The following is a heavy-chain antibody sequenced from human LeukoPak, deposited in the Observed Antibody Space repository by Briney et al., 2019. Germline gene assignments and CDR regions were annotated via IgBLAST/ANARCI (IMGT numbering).Heavy chain of an antibody. J-gene: IGHJ6*03. CDR3: ARDWGVGLRYYYYYMDV. CDR1: GGTFSSYA. V-gene: IGHV1-69*05. Sequence: GASVKVSCKASGGTFSSYAISWVRQALGQGLEWMGRIIPIFVTANYAQKFQGRVTITTDESTSTAYMELSSLRSEDTAVYYCARDWGVGLRYYYYYMDVWGKGTTVTVSS. D-gene: IGHD3-16*01. CDR2: IIPIFVTA.